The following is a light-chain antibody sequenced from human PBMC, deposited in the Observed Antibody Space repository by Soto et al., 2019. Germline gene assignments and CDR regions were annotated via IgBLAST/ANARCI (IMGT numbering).Light chain of an antibody. J-gene: IGKJ4*01. CDR2: KTS. V-gene: IGKV1-5*03. CDR3: QQYDSYPLT. CDR1: QSISSW. Sequence: DIQLTQSPSILSASVGDRVTITCRASQSISSWLAWYQKKPGKAPNLLIYKTSSLESGVPSRFSGSGSGTEFTLTVNSLQHDDFATYYCQQYDSYPLTFGGGTKVDI.